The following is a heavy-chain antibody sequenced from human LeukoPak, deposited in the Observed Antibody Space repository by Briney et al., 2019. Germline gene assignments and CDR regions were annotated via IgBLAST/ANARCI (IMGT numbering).Heavy chain of an antibody. CDR1: GGTFSSYA. D-gene: IGHD6-19*01. Sequence: SVKVSCKASGGTFSSYAISWVRQAPGQGLEWMGGIIPIFGTANYAQKFQGRVTITTDDSTSTAYMELSSLRSEDTAVYYCARELGSGWWTHAFDIWGQGTMVTVSS. J-gene: IGHJ3*02. CDR2: IIPIFGTA. V-gene: IGHV1-69*05. CDR3: ARELGSGWWTHAFDI.